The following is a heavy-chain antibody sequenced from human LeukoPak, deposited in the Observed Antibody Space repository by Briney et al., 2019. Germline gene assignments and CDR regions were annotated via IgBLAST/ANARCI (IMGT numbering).Heavy chain of an antibody. D-gene: IGHD5-12*01. J-gene: IGHJ6*03. CDR2: IRYDGSNE. V-gene: IGHV3-30*02. CDR3: AIQGWLPPNNHYYYMDV. Sequence: GGSLRLSCAASGFTFSNYGLHWVRQAPGKGLEWVALIRYDGSNEYYAESVKGRFTISRDNSKNTLYMQMNSLRAEDTAVYYCAIQGWLPPNNHYYYMDVWGKGTTVTVSS. CDR1: GFTFSNYG.